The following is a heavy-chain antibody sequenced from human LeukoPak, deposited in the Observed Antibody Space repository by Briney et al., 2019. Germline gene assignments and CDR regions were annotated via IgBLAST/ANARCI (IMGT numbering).Heavy chain of an antibody. V-gene: IGHV4-59*01. CDR1: GGSISSYY. D-gene: IGHD5-12*01. Sequence: SETLSLTCTVSGGSISSYYWSWIRQPPGKGLEWIGYIYYSGSTNYNPSLKSRVTISVDTSKNQFSPKLSSVTAADTAVYYCARGYSGYDSNFDYWGQGTLVTVSS. CDR3: ARGYSGYDSNFDY. J-gene: IGHJ4*02. CDR2: IYYSGST.